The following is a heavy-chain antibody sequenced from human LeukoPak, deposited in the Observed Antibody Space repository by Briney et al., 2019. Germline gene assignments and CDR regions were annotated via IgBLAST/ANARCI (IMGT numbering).Heavy chain of an antibody. Sequence: GGSLRLSCTASGFTFDDYAMSWVRQAPGKGLEWVGFIRSKAYGGTTEYAASVKGRFTISRDDSKSIAYLQMNSLKTEDTAVYYCTRTPPYDFWSGYSPGWFDPWGQGTLVTVSS. D-gene: IGHD3-3*01. V-gene: IGHV3-49*04. J-gene: IGHJ5*02. CDR3: TRTPPYDFWSGYSPGWFDP. CDR1: GFTFDDYA. CDR2: IRSKAYGGTT.